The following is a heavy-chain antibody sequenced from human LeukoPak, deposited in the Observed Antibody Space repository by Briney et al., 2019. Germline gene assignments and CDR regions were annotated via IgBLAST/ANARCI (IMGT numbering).Heavy chain of an antibody. CDR1: GGSFSGYY. V-gene: IGHV4-34*01. D-gene: IGHD3-10*01. Sequence: PSETLSPTCAVYGGSFSGYYWTWIRQAPGKGLEWIGEINHSGSTNYNPSLKSRVTISVDTSKNQFSLKLSSVTAADTAVYYCASRYYGSGSYSDYWGQGTLVTVSS. CDR2: INHSGST. J-gene: IGHJ4*02. CDR3: ASRYYGSGSYSDY.